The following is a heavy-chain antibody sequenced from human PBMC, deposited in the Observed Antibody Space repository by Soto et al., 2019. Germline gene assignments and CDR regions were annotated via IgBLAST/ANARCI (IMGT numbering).Heavy chain of an antibody. CDR1: GFTFGSYS. D-gene: IGHD6-19*01. Sequence: EVQLVESGGGLVKPGGSLRLSCAASGFTFGSYSMNWVRQAPGKGLEWVSSISSSSSYIYYADSVKGRFTISRDNAKNSLYLQMNSLRAEDTAVYYCARDRGSGWEFDYWGQGTLVTVSS. CDR3: ARDRGSGWEFDY. J-gene: IGHJ4*02. CDR2: ISSSSSYI. V-gene: IGHV3-21*01.